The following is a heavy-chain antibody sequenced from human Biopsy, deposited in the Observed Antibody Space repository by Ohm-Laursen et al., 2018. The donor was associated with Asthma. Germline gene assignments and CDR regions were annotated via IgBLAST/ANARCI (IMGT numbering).Heavy chain of an antibody. V-gene: IGHV3-48*01. D-gene: IGHD3-10*01. J-gene: IGHJ4*02. CDR3: ARDPSLLGFDY. CDR1: GFSFSSYS. CDR2: ISSSTNTI. Sequence: SLRLSCTASGFSFSSYSMNWVRQVPGKGLEWIAYISSSTNTIYYADSVKGRFTISRDNVGDLLYLQMKTLRAEDTAVYYCARDPSLLGFDYWGQGTLVTVSS.